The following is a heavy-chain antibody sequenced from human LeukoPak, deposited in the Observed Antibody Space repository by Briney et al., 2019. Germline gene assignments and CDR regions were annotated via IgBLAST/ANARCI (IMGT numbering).Heavy chain of an antibody. D-gene: IGHD3-22*01. CDR3: ARGLPYYYDSSGYYDY. CDR2: TYYSGST. CDR1: GGSISSYY. J-gene: IGHJ4*02. V-gene: IGHV4-59*01. Sequence: PSETLSLTCTVSGGSISSYYWSWIRQPPGKGLEWIGYTYYSGSTNYNPSLKSRVTISVDTSKNQFSLKLSSVTAADTAVYYCARGLPYYYDSSGYYDYWGQGTLVTVSS.